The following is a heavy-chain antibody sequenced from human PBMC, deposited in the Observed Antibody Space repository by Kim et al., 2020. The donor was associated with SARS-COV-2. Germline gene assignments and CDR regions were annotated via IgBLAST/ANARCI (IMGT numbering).Heavy chain of an antibody. Sequence: SETLSLTCTVSGGSISSGSYYWSWIRQPAGKGLEWIGRIYTSGSTNYNPSLKSRVTISVDTSKNQFSLKLSSVTAADTAVYYCARGPYYYFDYWGQGTLVTVSS. V-gene: IGHV4-61*02. CDR1: GGSISSGSYY. CDR3: ARGPYYYFDY. J-gene: IGHJ4*02. D-gene: IGHD3-16*01. CDR2: IYTSGST.